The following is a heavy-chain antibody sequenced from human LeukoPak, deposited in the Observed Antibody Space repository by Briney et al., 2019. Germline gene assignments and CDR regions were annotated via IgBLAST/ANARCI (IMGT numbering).Heavy chain of an antibody. V-gene: IGHV3-23*01. D-gene: IGHD4-23*01. CDR2: ISPGGDTI. J-gene: IGHJ4*02. Sequence: DPGGSLRLSCAASGFSFTIYAMSWVRQAPGKGLEWVSAISPGGDTIYYLDSVKGRFTISRDNSKNTLYLQMNSLRAEDTAVYYCARRATVVGPAPFDHWGLGTLVTVSS. CDR1: GFSFTIYA. CDR3: ARRATVVGPAPFDH.